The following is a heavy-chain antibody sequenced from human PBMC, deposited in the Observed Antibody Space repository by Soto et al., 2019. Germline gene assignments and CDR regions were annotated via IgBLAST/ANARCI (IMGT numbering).Heavy chain of an antibody. J-gene: IGHJ5*02. CDR3: AKRTYPSHSNAYHCESVSGGIDP. CDR1: GFMFSSYA. CDR2: ISASGGTA. Sequence: GSLRLSCAASGFMFSSYAMSWVRQAPGKGLEWVSSISASGGTANLADSVEGRCTISRDNSKSTLYLQMNSLRAEDTAVYYCAKRTYPSHSNAYHCESVSGGIDPWG. V-gene: IGHV3-23*01. D-gene: IGHD3-22*01.